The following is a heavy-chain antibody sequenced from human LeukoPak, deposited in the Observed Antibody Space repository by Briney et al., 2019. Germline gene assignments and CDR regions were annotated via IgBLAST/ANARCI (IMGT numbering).Heavy chain of an antibody. CDR1: GGSISSSSYY. CDR2: IYYSGST. D-gene: IGHD6-13*01. J-gene: IGHJ4*02. Sequence: PSETLSLTCTVSGGSISSSSYYWGWIRRSPGKGLEWIGSIYYSGSTYNNPSLRSRITISVDTSKNQFSLKLSSVTAADTAVYYCASQYSSSNYFDYWGQGTLVTVSS. V-gene: IGHV4-39*01. CDR3: ASQYSSSNYFDY.